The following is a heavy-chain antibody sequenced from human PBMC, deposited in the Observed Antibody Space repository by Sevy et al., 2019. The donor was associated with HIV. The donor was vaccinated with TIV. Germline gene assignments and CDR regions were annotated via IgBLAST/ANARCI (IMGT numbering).Heavy chain of an antibody. CDR3: ARDQLGSIDY. V-gene: IGHV3-30-3*01. CDR1: GFTFSTYA. J-gene: IGHJ4*02. Sequence: QLGGSLRLSCAVSGFTFSTYAMHWVRQAPGKGLECVAIVSSDGSEINYADSVKGRFTISRDNSRNTLYLQMNSLRTEDTALYYCARDQLGSIDYWGQGTLVTVSS. CDR2: VSSDGSEI. D-gene: IGHD7-27*01.